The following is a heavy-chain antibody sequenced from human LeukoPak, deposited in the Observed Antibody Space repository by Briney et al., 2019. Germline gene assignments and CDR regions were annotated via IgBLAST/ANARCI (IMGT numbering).Heavy chain of an antibody. J-gene: IGHJ4*02. CDR2: SNPSGGST. CDR3: AREGRIRDYYGSGSYYLGY. CDR1: GDTFTTDY. Sequence: ASVKVSCKASGDTFTTDYIHWVRQGPGQGPEWMGVSNPSGGSTTNAQKFQGWVTMTRDTSISTAYMELSSLRSDDTAVYYCAREGRIRDYYGSGSYYLGYWGQGTLVTVSS. V-gene: IGHV1-46*01. D-gene: IGHD3-10*01.